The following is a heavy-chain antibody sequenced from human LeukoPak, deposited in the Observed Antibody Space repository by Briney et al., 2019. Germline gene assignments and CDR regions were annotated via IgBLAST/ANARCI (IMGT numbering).Heavy chain of an antibody. J-gene: IGHJ4*02. D-gene: IGHD3-16*01. Sequence: ASVKVSCKASGYTFTSYAMHWVRQAPGQRREWMGWINAGNGNTKYSQKFQGRVTITRDTSASTAYMELSSLRSEDTAVYYCARDLGDDYVWGVFDYWGQGTLVTVSS. CDR1: GYTFTSYA. CDR2: INAGNGNT. V-gene: IGHV1-3*01. CDR3: ARDLGDDYVWGVFDY.